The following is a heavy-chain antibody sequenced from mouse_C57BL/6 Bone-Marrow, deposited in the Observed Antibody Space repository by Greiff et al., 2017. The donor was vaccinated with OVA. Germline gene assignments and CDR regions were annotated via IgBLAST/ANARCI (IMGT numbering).Heavy chain of an antibody. Sequence: EVKLQESGPGLVKPSQSLSLTCSVTGYSITSGYYWNWIRQFPGNKLEWMGYISYDGSNNYNPSLKNRISITRETSKNQFFLKLNSVTTEDTATYYCARGSGVVAPYYYAMDYWGQGTSGTVSS. J-gene: IGHJ4*01. V-gene: IGHV3-6*01. D-gene: IGHD1-1*01. CDR3: ARGSGVVAPYYYAMDY. CDR2: ISYDGSN. CDR1: GYSITSGYY.